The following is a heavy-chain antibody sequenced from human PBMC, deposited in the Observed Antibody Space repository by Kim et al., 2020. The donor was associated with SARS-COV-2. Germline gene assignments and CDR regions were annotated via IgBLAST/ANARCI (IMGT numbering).Heavy chain of an antibody. J-gene: IGHJ4*02. V-gene: IGHV6-1*01. CDR3: ARDLPAARPFDY. D-gene: IGHD6-6*01. Sequence: DDAVSVKSRITINPDTSKNQFSLQLNSVTPEDAAVYYCARDLPAARPFDYWGQGTLVTVSS.